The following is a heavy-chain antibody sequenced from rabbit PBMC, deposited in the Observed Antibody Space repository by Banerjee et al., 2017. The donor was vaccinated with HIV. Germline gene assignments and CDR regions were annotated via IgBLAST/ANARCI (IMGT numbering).Heavy chain of an antibody. CDR1: GIDFSGYYY. CDR3: ARGHTYEDGDYNL. D-gene: IGHD2-1*01. V-gene: IGHV1S40*01. Sequence: SLEESGGDLVKPGGTLTLTCTASGIDFSGYYYMCWVRQTPGKGLEWIACIYTGDGNTYYASWAKGRFTISKTSSTTVTLQMTSLTAADTATYFCARGHTYEDGDYNLWGPGTLVTVS. CDR2: IYTGDGNT. J-gene: IGHJ4*01.